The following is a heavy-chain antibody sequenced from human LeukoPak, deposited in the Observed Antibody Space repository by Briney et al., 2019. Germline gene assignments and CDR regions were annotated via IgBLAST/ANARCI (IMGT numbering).Heavy chain of an antibody. Sequence: PGGTVRLSCAASGFTFSSYGMRWVRQAPGKGLEWVSAISGSGGSTYYADSVKGRFTISRDNSKNSLDLQMNSLRAEDTAVYYCASLVGYSSSWYPRDYWGQGTLVTVSS. CDR2: ISGSGGST. CDR3: ASLVGYSSSWYPRDY. D-gene: IGHD6-13*01. V-gene: IGHV3-23*01. J-gene: IGHJ4*02. CDR1: GFTFSSYG.